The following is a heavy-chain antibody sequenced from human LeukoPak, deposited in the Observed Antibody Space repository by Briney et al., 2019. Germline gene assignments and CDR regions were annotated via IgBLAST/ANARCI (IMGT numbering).Heavy chain of an antibody. CDR1: GGSIRSGGYS. Sequence: PSETLSLTCAVCGGSIRSGGYSWSWIRQPPGKGLEWIGYIYHSGSTYYNPSLKSRVTISVDRSKNQFSLKLSSVTAADTAVYYCARGGGGSYYDSSGYLDFDYWGQGTLVTVSS. CDR2: IYHSGST. V-gene: IGHV4-30-2*01. CDR3: ARGGGGSYYDSSGYLDFDY. J-gene: IGHJ4*02. D-gene: IGHD3-22*01.